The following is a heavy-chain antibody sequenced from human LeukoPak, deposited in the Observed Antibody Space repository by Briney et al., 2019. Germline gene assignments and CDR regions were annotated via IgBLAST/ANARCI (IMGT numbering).Heavy chain of an antibody. CDR1: GFTFDDYA. CDR3: AKDIKLRFSYGLYGIDV. D-gene: IGHD3-3*01. CDR2: ISWNSGSI. V-gene: IGHV3-9*01. J-gene: IGHJ6*02. Sequence: PGRSLRLSCAASGFTFDDYAMHWVQQAPGKGLEWVSGISWNSGSIGYADSVKGRFTISRDNAKNSLYLQMNSLRAEDTALYYRAKDIKLRFSYGLYGIDVWGPGTTVTVSS.